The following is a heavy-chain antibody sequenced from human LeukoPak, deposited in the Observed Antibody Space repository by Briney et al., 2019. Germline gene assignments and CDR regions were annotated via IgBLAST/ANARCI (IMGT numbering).Heavy chain of an antibody. J-gene: IGHJ4*02. Sequence: PGGSLRLSCAASGFTFSDYYMSWIRQAPGKGLEWVSYISSSGSTIYYADSVKGRFTISRDNAKNSLYLQMNSLRAEDTAVHYCARGVILWFGEPYFDYWGQGTLVTVSS. CDR2: ISSSGSTI. CDR1: GFTFSDYY. CDR3: ARGVILWFGEPYFDY. D-gene: IGHD3-10*01. V-gene: IGHV3-11*01.